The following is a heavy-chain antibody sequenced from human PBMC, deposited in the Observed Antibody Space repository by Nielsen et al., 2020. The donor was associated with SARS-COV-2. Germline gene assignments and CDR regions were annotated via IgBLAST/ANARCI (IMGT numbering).Heavy chain of an antibody. CDR2: ISWNSGSI. CDR3: AKDIRRSADYGMDV. V-gene: IGHV3-9*01. J-gene: IGHJ6*02. D-gene: IGHD3-10*01. CDR1: GFTFDDYA. Sequence: SLKISCAASGFTFDDYAMHWVRQAPGKGLEWVSGISWNSGSIGYADSVKGRFTISRDNAKNSLYLQMNSLRAEDTASYYCAKDIRRSADYGMDVWGQGTTVTVSS.